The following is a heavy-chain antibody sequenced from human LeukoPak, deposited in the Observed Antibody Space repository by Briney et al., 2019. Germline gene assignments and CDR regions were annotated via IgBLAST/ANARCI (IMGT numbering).Heavy chain of an antibody. V-gene: IGHV3-30*02. J-gene: IGHJ4*02. Sequence: PGGSLRLSCAASGFTFSSYGMHWVRQAPGKGLEWVAFIRYDGSNKYYADSVKGRFTISRDNSKNTLYLQMNSLRAEDTAVYYCAKDSTSYMRQLLGVDYWGQGTLVTVSS. CDR2: IRYDGSNK. CDR1: GFTFSSYG. D-gene: IGHD2-2*01. CDR3: AKDSTSYMRQLLGVDY.